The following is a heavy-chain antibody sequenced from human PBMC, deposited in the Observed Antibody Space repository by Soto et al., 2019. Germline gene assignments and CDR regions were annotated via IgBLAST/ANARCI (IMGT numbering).Heavy chain of an antibody. D-gene: IGHD2-15*01. J-gene: IGHJ3*01. CDR2: IHGDGGKI. CDR3: ARDRCRGGSCYRTYAFDL. Sequence: PGGSLRLSCAASGFMFSAYWMSWVRQAPGKGLEWVANIHGDGGKIYYVDSVKGRFTISRDNAKRSLYLQMNSLRAEDTAVYYCARDRCRGGSCYRTYAFDLWGQGTMVTVSS. CDR1: GFMFSAYW. V-gene: IGHV3-7*01.